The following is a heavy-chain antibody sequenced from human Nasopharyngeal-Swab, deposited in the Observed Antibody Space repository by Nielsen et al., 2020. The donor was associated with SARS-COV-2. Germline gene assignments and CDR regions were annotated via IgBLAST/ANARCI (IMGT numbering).Heavy chain of an antibody. CDR3: ARGPTPSDNSAFLRD. CDR2: IGPTGYT. D-gene: IGHD6-19*01. J-gene: IGHJ4*02. Sequence: GGSLRLSCATSGFTFSDYYMAWIRQATGRGLEWGSFIGPTGYTNSADSVKGRITISRDNAKSTVYLHVGSLTADDTAIYYCARGPTPSDNSAFLRDWGQGILVTVSS. V-gene: IGHV3-11*06. CDR1: GFTFSDYY.